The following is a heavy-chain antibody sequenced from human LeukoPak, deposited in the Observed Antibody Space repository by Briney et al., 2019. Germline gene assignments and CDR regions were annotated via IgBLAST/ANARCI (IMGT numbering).Heavy chain of an antibody. CDR3: ARFRGVIARALDAFDI. Sequence: PGGSLRLSCAASGFTFSSYGMHWVRQAPGKGLEWVSSISSSSSYIYYADSVKGRFTISRDNAKNSLYLQMNSLRAEDTAVYYCARFRGVIARALDAFDIWGQGTMVTVSS. CDR1: GFTFSSYG. V-gene: IGHV3-21*01. J-gene: IGHJ3*02. D-gene: IGHD3-10*01. CDR2: ISSSSSYI.